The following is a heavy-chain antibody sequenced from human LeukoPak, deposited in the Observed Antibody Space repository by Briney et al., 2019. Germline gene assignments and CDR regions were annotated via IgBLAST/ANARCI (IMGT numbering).Heavy chain of an antibody. J-gene: IGHJ4*02. V-gene: IGHV4-39*01. Sequence: PSETLSLTRTVSGGSISSSSYYWGWIRQPPGMGLEWIGSIYYSGSTYYNPSLKSRVTISVDTSKNQFSLKLSSVTAADTAVYYCAREKRGYSYGDWGQGTLVTVSS. CDR2: IYYSGST. D-gene: IGHD5-18*01. CDR3: AREKRGYSYGD. CDR1: GGSISSSSYY.